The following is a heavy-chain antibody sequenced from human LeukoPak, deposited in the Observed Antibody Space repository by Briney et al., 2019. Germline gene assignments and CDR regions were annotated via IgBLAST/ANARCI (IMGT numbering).Heavy chain of an antibody. D-gene: IGHD3-16*02. CDR2: IYYSGST. CDR1: GGSISSGGYY. V-gene: IGHV4-31*03. Sequence: PSETLSLTCTVSGGSISSGGYYWSWIRQHPGKGLEWIGYIYYSGSTYYNPSLKSRVTISVDTSKNQFSLKLSSVTAADTAVYYCARGNYVWGSYRYFPLDYWGQGTLVTVSS. J-gene: IGHJ4*02. CDR3: ARGNYVWGSYRYFPLDY.